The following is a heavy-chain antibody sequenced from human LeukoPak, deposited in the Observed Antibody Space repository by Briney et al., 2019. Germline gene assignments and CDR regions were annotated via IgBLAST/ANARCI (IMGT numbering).Heavy chain of an antibody. CDR2: ISSDGGST. J-gene: IGHJ4*02. D-gene: IGHD5-24*01. CDR3: ARLRDGYNLADY. V-gene: IGHV3-64*02. Sequence: TGGSLRHSCAASGFSFSNYAMHWVRQAPGKGLEYVAIISSDGGSTFYVDSLRGRFTISRDNSKNTLYLQMGSLGSEDMAVYYCARLRDGYNLADYWGQGTLVTVSS. CDR1: GFSFSNYA.